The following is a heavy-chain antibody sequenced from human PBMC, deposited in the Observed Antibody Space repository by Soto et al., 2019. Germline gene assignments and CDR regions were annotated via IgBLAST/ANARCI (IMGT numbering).Heavy chain of an antibody. CDR2: IVVGSGST. Sequence: GAPVKVSCKASGFTFTSPAVQWVRQARGQRLEWKGWIVVGSGSTNFAQKFHERDRITRDMSTNTNYMEQSSLTSEVTAVDYCASLGSRATDLWGQGTLVTVSS. V-gene: IGHV1-58*01. D-gene: IGHD1-26*01. CDR1: GFTFTSPA. J-gene: IGHJ5*02. CDR3: ASLGSRATDL.